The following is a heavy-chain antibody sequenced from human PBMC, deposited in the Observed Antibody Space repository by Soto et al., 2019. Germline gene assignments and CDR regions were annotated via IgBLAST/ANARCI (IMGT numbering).Heavy chain of an antibody. J-gene: IGHJ4*02. Sequence: ASAKVSFKASGYTLTSYGISWVRQAPGQGLEWMGWISAYNGNTNYAQKLQGRVTMTTDTSTGTAYMEVRSVRSDDTAVYYCARDLVTIAAAGTADYWGQGTLVTGSS. CDR3: ARDLVTIAAAGTADY. D-gene: IGHD6-13*01. CDR2: ISAYNGNT. V-gene: IGHV1-18*01. CDR1: GYTLTSYG.